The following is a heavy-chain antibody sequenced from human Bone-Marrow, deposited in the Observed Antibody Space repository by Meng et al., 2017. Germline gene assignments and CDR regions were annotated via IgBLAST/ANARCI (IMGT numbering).Heavy chain of an antibody. CDR2: INHSGST. CDR3: AKFRDGYYHYYGMDV. V-gene: IGHV4-34*01. Sequence: SETLSLTCAVYGGSFSGYYWSWIRQPPGKGLEWIGEINHSGSTNYNPSLKSRVTISVDTSKNQFSLKLSSVTAADTAIYYCAKFRDGYYHYYGMDVWGQGTTVTVSS. CDR1: GGSFSGYY. D-gene: IGHD5-24*01. J-gene: IGHJ6*02.